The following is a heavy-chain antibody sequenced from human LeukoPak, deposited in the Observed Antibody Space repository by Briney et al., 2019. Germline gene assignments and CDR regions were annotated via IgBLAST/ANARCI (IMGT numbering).Heavy chain of an antibody. Sequence: GASVKVSCKASGYTFTIHAIHWVRQAPGQRLEWMGWINRGNGETKYSQKFQGRVTITRDTSASAVYMELSSLRSEDTAVYYCARDLCFGGTYYDDAFDIWGQGTMVTVSS. V-gene: IGHV1-3*01. CDR1: GYTFTIHA. CDR3: ARDLCFGGTYYDDAFDI. CDR2: INRGNGET. J-gene: IGHJ3*02. D-gene: IGHD1-26*01.